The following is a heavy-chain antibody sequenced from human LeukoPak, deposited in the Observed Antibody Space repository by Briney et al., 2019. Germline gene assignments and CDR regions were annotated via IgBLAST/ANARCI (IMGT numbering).Heavy chain of an antibody. J-gene: IGHJ4*02. CDR2: MNANSGNK. CDR1: GYTFTTYD. Sequence: ASVKVSCNASGYTFTTYDINWVRQATGQGLEWMGWMNANSGNKRYAQNFQGRVTITRNTSISTAYMEVSSLRSEDTVMYYCARGCRELAGTYTGDYGGQGRPLTVSS. V-gene: IGHV1-8*01. CDR3: ARGCRELAGTYTGDY. D-gene: IGHD6-13*01.